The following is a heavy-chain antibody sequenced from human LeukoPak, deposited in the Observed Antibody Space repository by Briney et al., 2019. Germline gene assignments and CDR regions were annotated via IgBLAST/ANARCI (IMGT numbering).Heavy chain of an antibody. D-gene: IGHD3-16*01. Sequence: GGSLRLSCAPSGFTFRNYGMHWVRQAPGKGLAWVAFIRNDGSNKYYADSVKGRFTISRDNSKNTLYLHMNSLRAEDTAVYYCAKDGGNWYDSEGNYLMRSYMDVWGKGTTVTVSS. CDR3: AKDGGNWYDSEGNYLMRSYMDV. V-gene: IGHV3-30*02. CDR2: IRNDGSNK. CDR1: GFTFRNYG. J-gene: IGHJ6*03.